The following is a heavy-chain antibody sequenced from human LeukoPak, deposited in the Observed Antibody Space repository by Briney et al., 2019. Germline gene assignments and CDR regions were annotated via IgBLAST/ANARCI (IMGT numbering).Heavy chain of an antibody. Sequence: ASVKVSCKAVGDTFTNAVISCVRQAPGQGLEWMGWISGNNDNPNYGQNFQGRFTVTSDSSTSTAYLQLSNLRSDETAVYTRASDGTNPYDYWGQGTLVTVSS. CDR2: ISGNNDNP. J-gene: IGHJ4*02. D-gene: IGHD2-8*01. V-gene: IGHV1-18*01. CDR1: GDTFTNAV. CDR3: ASDGTNPYDY.